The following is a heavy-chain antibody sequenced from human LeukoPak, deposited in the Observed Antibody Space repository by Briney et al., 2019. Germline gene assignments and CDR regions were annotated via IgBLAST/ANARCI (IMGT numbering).Heavy chain of an antibody. Sequence: AASVKVSCKASGYTFTGYYMHWVRQAPGQGLEWMGWINPNSGGTNYAQKFQGRVTMTRDTSISTAYMELSKLRSDDTAVYYCARDLGYSSSWPYNWFDPWGQGTLVTVSS. J-gene: IGHJ5*02. V-gene: IGHV1-2*02. CDR3: ARDLGYSSSWPYNWFDP. CDR1: GYTFTGYY. CDR2: INPNSGGT. D-gene: IGHD6-13*01.